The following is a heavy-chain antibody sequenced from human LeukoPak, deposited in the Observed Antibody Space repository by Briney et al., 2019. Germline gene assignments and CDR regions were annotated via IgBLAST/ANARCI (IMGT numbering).Heavy chain of an antibody. CDR1: EFDFSSHA. Sequence: GGSLRLSCAASEFDFSSHAMSWVRQAPGKGLEWVSVIYSGGSTYYADSVKGRFTIPRDNSKNTLYLQTNSLRAEDTAVYYCARVNDDFFYGMDVWGQGTTVTVSS. V-gene: IGHV3-53*01. CDR2: IYSGGST. CDR3: ARVNDDFFYGMDV. D-gene: IGHD3-3*01. J-gene: IGHJ6*02.